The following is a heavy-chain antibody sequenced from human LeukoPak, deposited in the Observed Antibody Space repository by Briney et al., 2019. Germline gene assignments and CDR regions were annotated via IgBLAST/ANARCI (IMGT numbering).Heavy chain of an antibody. CDR1: GYTFTGYY. CDR2: INPNSGGT. Sequence: ASVKVSRKASGYTFTGYYMHWVRQAPGQGLEWMGWINPNSGGTNYAQKFQGRVTMTRDTSISTAYMELSRLRSDDTAVYYCARDAELPSSSDHYYYYYMDVWGKGTTVTVSS. J-gene: IGHJ6*03. CDR3: ARDAELPSSSDHYYYYYMDV. V-gene: IGHV1-2*02. D-gene: IGHD6-6*01.